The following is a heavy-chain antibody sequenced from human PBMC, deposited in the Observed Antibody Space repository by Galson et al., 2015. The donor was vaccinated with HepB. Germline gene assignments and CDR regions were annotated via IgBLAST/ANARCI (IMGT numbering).Heavy chain of an antibody. CDR2: LSGNGYKT. Sequence: SLRLSCAASGFASSTYAMSWVRQAPGKGLEWVSALSGNGYKTYYADSVRGRFTISRDNSKNTLYLQMNSLRAEDTAVYYCARDPFAYSGGHWGQGTLVTVSS. D-gene: IGHD2-15*01. J-gene: IGHJ4*02. CDR3: ARDPFAYSGGH. CDR1: GFASSTYA. V-gene: IGHV3-23*01.